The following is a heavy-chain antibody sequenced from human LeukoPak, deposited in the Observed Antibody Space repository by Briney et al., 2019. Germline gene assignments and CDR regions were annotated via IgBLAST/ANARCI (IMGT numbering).Heavy chain of an antibody. CDR3: ARERGTGFDS. CDR1: GFTFSSYW. D-gene: IGHD3/OR15-3a*01. J-gene: IGHJ4*02. CDR2: INSDGSTT. V-gene: IGHV3-74*01. Sequence: GGSLRLSCAASGFTFSSYWVHWVRQAPGKGPVWVSRINSDGSTTSYADSVKGRFTISRDNAKNTLFLQMNSLRAEDTAVYYCARERGTGFDSWGQGTLVTVSS.